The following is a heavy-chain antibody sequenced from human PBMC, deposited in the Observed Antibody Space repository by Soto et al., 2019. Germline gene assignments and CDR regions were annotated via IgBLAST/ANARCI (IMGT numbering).Heavy chain of an antibody. Sequence: LSLTCTVSGGSISSSSYYWGWIRQPPGKGLEWIGSIYYSGSTYYNPSLKSRVTISVDTSKNQFSLKLSSVTAADTAVYYCASCGGDCYVAGWFDPWGQGTLVTVSS. V-gene: IGHV4-39*01. CDR1: GGSISSSSYY. CDR2: IYYSGST. CDR3: ASCGGDCYVAGWFDP. J-gene: IGHJ5*02. D-gene: IGHD2-21*02.